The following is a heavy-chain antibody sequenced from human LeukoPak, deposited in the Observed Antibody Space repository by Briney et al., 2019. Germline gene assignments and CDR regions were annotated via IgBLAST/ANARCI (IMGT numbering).Heavy chain of an antibody. CDR1: AFTFSDYY. CDR3: ARAYDSSSYYRQDPFDI. V-gene: IGHV3-11*04. Sequence: GGSLRLSCAASAFTFSDYYMSWIRQAPGKGLEWVSYISTSGSTIYYADSVKGRFTISRDNAKNSLYLQMNSLRAEDTAVYYCARAYDSSSYYRQDPFDIWGQGTMVTVSS. CDR2: ISTSGSTI. D-gene: IGHD3-22*01. J-gene: IGHJ3*02.